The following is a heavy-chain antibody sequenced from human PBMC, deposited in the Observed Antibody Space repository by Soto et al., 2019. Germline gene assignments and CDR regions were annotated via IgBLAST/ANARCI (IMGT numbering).Heavy chain of an antibody. Sequence: QVQLQESGPGLVKPSGTLSLTCAVSGVSISIPNWWAWVRQAPGKGLEWIGEIDHSGTTNYNPSRNSRVTISLDRSKTQFSLRLSSVAAADTAVYFCARGKCDAFDIWGQGTMVTVSS. V-gene: IGHV4-4*02. CDR1: GVSISIPNW. CDR2: IDHSGTT. CDR3: ARGKCDAFDI. J-gene: IGHJ3*02.